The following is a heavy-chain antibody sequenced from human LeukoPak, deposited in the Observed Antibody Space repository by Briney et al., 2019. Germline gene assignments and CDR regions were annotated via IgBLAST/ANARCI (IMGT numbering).Heavy chain of an antibody. Sequence: GGSLRLSCAASGFTFSSYGMNWVRQAPGKGLEWVSSISSSSSYIYYADSVKGRFTISRDNAKNSLYLQMNSLRAEDTAVYYCARLSGVHYYDSSGYYSDYWGQGTLVTVSS. V-gene: IGHV3-21*01. CDR1: GFTFSSYG. D-gene: IGHD3-22*01. J-gene: IGHJ4*02. CDR2: ISSSSSYI. CDR3: ARLSGVHYYDSSGYYSDY.